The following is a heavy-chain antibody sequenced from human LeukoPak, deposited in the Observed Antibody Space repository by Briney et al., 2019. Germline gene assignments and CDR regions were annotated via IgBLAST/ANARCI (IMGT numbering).Heavy chain of an antibody. CDR1: GGSFSGYY. Sequence: SETLSLTCAVYGGSFSGYYWSWIRQPPGKGLEWIGEINHSGSTNYNPSLKSRVTISVDTSKNQFSLKLNSVTPEDTAVYYCARDFGGWTHKVWFDHWGQGTLVTVSS. CDR2: INHSGST. J-gene: IGHJ5*02. V-gene: IGHV4-34*01. D-gene: IGHD6-19*01. CDR3: ARDFGGWTHKVWFDH.